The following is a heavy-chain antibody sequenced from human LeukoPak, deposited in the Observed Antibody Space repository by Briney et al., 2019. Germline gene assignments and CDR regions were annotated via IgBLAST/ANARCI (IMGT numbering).Heavy chain of an antibody. CDR1: GGSISSYY. CDR2: IYYSGST. CDR3: ARDNYYDSSGYYYLGY. D-gene: IGHD3-22*01. V-gene: IGHV4-59*01. J-gene: IGHJ4*02. Sequence: PSETLSLTCTVPGGSISSYYWSWIRQPPGKGLEWIGYIYYSGSTNYNPSLKSRVTISVDTSKNQFSLKLSSVTAADTAVYYCARDNYYDSSGYYYLGYWGQGTLVTVSS.